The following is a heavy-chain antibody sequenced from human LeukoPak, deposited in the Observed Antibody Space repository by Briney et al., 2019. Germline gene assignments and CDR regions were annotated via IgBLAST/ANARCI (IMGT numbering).Heavy chain of an antibody. Sequence: SGGSLRLSCAASGFTFSSIYMSWVRQAPGKGLEWVSLIYSGGISYYADSVKGRFTISRDNAKNSLYLQMNSLRAEDTALYYCARGGITIFGVVIYMDVWGKGTTVTVSS. D-gene: IGHD3-3*01. J-gene: IGHJ6*03. CDR3: ARGGITIFGVVIYMDV. CDR1: GFTFSSIY. CDR2: IYSGGIS. V-gene: IGHV3-53*01.